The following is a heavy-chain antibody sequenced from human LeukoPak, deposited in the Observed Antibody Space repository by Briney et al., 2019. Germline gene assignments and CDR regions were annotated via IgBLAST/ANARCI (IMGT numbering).Heavy chain of an antibody. Sequence: GRSLRLSCAASGFTFSSYGMHWVRQAPGKGLEWVAAISYDGSNKYYADSVKGRFTISRDNSKNTLYLQMNSLRAEDTAVYYCAKENQYYDILTGLDYWGQGTLVTVSS. CDR3: AKENQYYDILTGLDY. CDR1: GFTFSSYG. D-gene: IGHD3-9*01. CDR2: ISYDGSNK. J-gene: IGHJ4*02. V-gene: IGHV3-30*18.